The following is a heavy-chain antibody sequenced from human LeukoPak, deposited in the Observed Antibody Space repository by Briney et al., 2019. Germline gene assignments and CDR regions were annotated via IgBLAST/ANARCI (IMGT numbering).Heavy chain of an antibody. J-gene: IGHJ6*03. CDR2: IKEDGSEK. CDR1: GFTFSSHR. D-gene: IGHD6-19*01. V-gene: IGHV3-7*01. CDR3: ARDQERRGSGWSYYYVDV. Sequence: GGSLRVSCAASGFTFSSHRMSWVRQASGKGLEWVANIKEDGSEKYYVDSVKGRFTISRDNAKNSLYLQMNSLRAEDTAVYYCARDQERRGSGWSYYYVDVWGKGTTVTVSS.